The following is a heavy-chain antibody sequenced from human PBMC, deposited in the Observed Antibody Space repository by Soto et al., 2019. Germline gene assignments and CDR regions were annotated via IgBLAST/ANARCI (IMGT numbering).Heavy chain of an antibody. CDR1: GGSFSGYY. CDR2: INHSGST. V-gene: IGHV4-34*01. CDR3: ARGGELLRVFDY. D-gene: IGHD1-26*01. J-gene: IGHJ4*02. Sequence: SETLSLTCAVYGGSFSGYYWSWIRQPPGKGLEWIGEINHSGSTNYNPSLKSRVTISVDTSKNQFSLKLSSVTAADTAVYYCARGGELLRVFDYWGQGTLVTVSS.